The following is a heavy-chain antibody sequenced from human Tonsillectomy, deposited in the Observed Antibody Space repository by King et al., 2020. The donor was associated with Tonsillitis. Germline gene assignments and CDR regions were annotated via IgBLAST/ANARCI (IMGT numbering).Heavy chain of an antibody. CDR1: GFTFSSYS. Sequence: VQLVESGGGLVEPGGTLRLSCASSGFTFSSYSMNWVSQAPGKGLEWVTSISSSSSYIYYAYSVKSRFTISRDNAKNSLYLEMNSLRAEDTAVYYCASRPPFDYWGQGTLLTVSS. D-gene: IGHD1-14*01. J-gene: IGHJ4*02. CDR3: ASRPPFDY. V-gene: IGHV3-21*01. CDR2: ISSSSSYI.